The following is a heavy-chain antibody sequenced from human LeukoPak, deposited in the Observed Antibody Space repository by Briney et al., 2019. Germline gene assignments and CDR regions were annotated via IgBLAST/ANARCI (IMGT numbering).Heavy chain of an antibody. J-gene: IGHJ4*02. CDR3: TRRADWLDY. V-gene: IGHV3-49*04. D-gene: IGHD3-9*01. Sequence: PGRSLRLSCTASGFTFGDYAMTWVRQAPGKGLEWVGFIRSKAYGGTTEHAASVKGRFTISRDDSKSIAYLQMNSLKTEDTAVYYCTRRADWLDYWGQGTLVTVSS. CDR2: IRSKAYGGTT. CDR1: GFTFGDYA.